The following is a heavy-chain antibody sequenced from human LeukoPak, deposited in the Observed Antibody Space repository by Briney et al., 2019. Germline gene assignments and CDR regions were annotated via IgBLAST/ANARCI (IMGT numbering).Heavy chain of an antibody. D-gene: IGHD3-3*01. V-gene: IGHV3-21*01. CDR1: GFTFSSYS. CDR3: ARDGTSGYDFWSKYMDV. J-gene: IGHJ6*03. CDR2: ISSSSSYI. Sequence: PGGSLRLSCAASGFTFSSYSMNWVHQAPGKGLEWVSSISSSSSYIYYADSVKGRFTISRDNAKNSLYLQMNSLRAEDTAVYYCARDGTSGYDFWSKYMDVWGKGTTVTVSS.